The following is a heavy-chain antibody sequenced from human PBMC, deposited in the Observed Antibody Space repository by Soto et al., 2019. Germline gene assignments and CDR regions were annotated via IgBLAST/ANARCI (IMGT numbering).Heavy chain of an antibody. CDR3: AKSEGYSFDI. Sequence: EVQLVESGGGLVHPGGSLELSCAASGFTFSSHWMSWVRQAPGKGLEWVANIRQDGREEQYMDSVKGRFTLSRDNAKNSLYLQMNGLRVEDTAVYYCAKSEGYSFDIRGQGTMVTVSS. CDR1: GFTFSSHW. V-gene: IGHV3-7*01. J-gene: IGHJ3*02. D-gene: IGHD6-13*01. CDR2: IRQDGREE.